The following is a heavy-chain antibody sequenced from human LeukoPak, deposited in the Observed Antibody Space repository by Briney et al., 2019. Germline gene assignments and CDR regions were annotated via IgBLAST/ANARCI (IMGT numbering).Heavy chain of an antibody. CDR2: IYYSGST. J-gene: IGHJ4*02. D-gene: IGHD2-15*01. V-gene: IGHV4-59*12. Sequence: SETLSLTCTVSGGSISSYYWSWIRQPPGKGLGWIGYIYYSGSTNYNPSLKSRVTISVDTSKNQFSLKLSSVTAADTAVYYCARGRPLVVVVAATLRLDYFDYWGQGTLVTVSS. CDR1: GGSISSYY. CDR3: ARGRPLVVVVAATLRLDYFDY.